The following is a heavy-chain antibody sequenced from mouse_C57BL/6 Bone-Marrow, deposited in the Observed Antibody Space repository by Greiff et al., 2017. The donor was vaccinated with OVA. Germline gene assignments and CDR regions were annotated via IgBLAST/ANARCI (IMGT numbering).Heavy chain of an antibody. V-gene: IGHV1-82*01. CDR1: GYAFSSSW. CDR3: ANSNYDYWYFDV. D-gene: IGHD2-5*01. J-gene: IGHJ1*03. Sequence: QVQLKQSGPELVKPGASVKISCKASGYAFSSSWMNWVKQRPGKGLEWIGRIYPGDGDTNYNGKFKGKATLTVDKSSSTAYMQLSSLTSEDSAVYYCANSNYDYWYFDVWGTGTTVTVSS. CDR2: IYPGDGDT.